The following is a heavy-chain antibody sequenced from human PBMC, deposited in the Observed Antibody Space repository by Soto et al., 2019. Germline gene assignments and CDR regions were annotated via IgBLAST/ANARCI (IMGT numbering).Heavy chain of an antibody. J-gene: IGHJ6*03. V-gene: IGHV4-39*01. CDR3: ARHEDCSSTSCFSFRYYYMDV. D-gene: IGHD2-2*01. CDR2: IYYSGST. Sequence: SETLSLTCTVSGGSISSSSYYWGWIRQPPGKGLEWIGSIYYSGSTYYNPSLKSRVTISVDTSKNQFSLKLSSVTAAETAVYYCARHEDCSSTSCFSFRYYYMDVWGKGTTVTVSS. CDR1: GGSISSSSYY.